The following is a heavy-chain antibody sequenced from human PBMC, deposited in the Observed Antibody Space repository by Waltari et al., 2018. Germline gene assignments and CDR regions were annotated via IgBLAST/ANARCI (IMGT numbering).Heavy chain of an antibody. D-gene: IGHD3-22*01. CDR1: GYSISSGYY. Sequence: QVQLQESGPGLVKPSGTLSLTCAVSGYSISSGYYWGWIRQPPGKGLEWIGSIYHSGSTYYNPSLKSRVTISVDTSKNQFSLKLSSVTAADTAVYYCARNGPTMIVVASHAFDIWGQGTMVTVSS. V-gene: IGHV4-38-2*01. CDR2: IYHSGST. J-gene: IGHJ3*02. CDR3: ARNGPTMIVVASHAFDI.